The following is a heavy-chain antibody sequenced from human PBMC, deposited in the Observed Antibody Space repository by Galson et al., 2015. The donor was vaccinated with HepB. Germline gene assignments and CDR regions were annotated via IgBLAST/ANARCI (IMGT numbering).Heavy chain of an antibody. CDR2: IIPISGTA. J-gene: IGHJ3*02. V-gene: IGHV1-69*13. CDR1: GGTFSSYA. D-gene: IGHD3-22*01. CDR3: ARGGDCYDSSGYTGSAFDI. Sequence: SVKVSCKGSGGTFSSYAISWVRQAPGQGLEWMGGIIPISGTANYAQKFQGRVTITAAESTSTDYMELSSLRSEDTAVYYCARGGDCYDSSGYTGSAFDIWVQGTMVTASS.